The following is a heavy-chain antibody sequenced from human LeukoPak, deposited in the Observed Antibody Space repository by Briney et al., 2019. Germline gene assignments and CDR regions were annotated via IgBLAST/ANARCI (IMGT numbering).Heavy chain of an antibody. V-gene: IGHV3-74*01. CDR3: ARELPREVTLDY. J-gene: IGHJ4*01. Sequence: PGWSLRLSCVASERVFFSYGRQWVRQAPGRGLVGVSRIFTDWSTTSYADSLNGRFTISRDNAKNTLYLEMKSLRVEDTAVYYCARELPREVTLDYWGQGTLVTVSP. CDR1: ERVFFSYG. D-gene: IGHD2-21*02. CDR2: IFTDWSTT.